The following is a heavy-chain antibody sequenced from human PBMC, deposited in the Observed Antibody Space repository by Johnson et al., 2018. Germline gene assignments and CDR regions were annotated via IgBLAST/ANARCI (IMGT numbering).Heavy chain of an antibody. CDR1: GFTVSSNY. CDR2: LYSGGRT. Sequence: VQLVESGGGLVQXGGSLRLSCAASGFTVSSNYMSWVRQAPGKGLEWVSVLYSGGRTYYADSVKGRFTISRANSKNTLYLQMNSLRAEDTAVYYCARDLRYGPRYYMDVWGKGTTVTVSS. D-gene: IGHD1-1*01. CDR3: ARDLRYGPRYYMDV. V-gene: IGHV3-66*02. J-gene: IGHJ6*03.